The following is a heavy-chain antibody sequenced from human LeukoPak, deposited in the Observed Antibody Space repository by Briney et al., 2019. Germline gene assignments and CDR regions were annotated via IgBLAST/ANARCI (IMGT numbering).Heavy chain of an antibody. CDR3: AKEGGHGYYYYYYYMDV. D-gene: IGHD1-26*01. Sequence: GGSLRRSCAASGFTFSSYARSWVRQAPGKGLEWLSAISGSGGSTYYADSVKGRFTISRDNSKNTLYLQMNSLRAEDTAVYYCAKEGGHGYYYYYYYMDVWGKGTTVTVSS. J-gene: IGHJ6*03. CDR2: ISGSGGST. CDR1: GFTFSSYA. V-gene: IGHV3-23*01.